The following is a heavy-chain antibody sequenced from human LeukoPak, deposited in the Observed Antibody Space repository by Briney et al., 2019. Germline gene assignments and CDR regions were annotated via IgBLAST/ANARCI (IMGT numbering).Heavy chain of an antibody. CDR1: GFTFSTYN. Sequence: GGSLRLSCAASGFTFSTYNMNWVRQAPGKGLEWLSYISSSSSTIYYADSVKGRFTISRDNAKNSLYLQMNSLRAEDTAVYYCARDRPTLTGYYPFDYWGQGTLVTVSS. V-gene: IGHV3-48*04. D-gene: IGHD3-9*01. CDR2: ISSSSSTI. CDR3: ARDRPTLTGYYPFDY. J-gene: IGHJ4*02.